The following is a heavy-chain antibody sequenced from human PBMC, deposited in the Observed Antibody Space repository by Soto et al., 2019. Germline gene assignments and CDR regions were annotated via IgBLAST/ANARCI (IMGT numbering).Heavy chain of an antibody. V-gene: IGHV3-30*18. CDR2: ISYDGSKK. CDR3: AKDRAAAARYYYYGMDV. J-gene: IGHJ6*02. CDR1: GFTFSSYG. D-gene: IGHD6-13*01. Sequence: QVQLVESGGGVVQPGRSLRISCAASGFTFSSYGMHWVRQAPGKGLEWVAVISYDGSKKYYADSVKGRFTISRDNSKNXXYLQMNSLRAEDTAVYYCAKDRAAAARYYYYGMDVWGQGTTVTASS.